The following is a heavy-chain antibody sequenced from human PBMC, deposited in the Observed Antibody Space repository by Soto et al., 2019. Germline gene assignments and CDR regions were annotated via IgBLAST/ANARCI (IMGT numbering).Heavy chain of an antibody. J-gene: IGHJ4*02. CDR3: AGPYYYDSSGYYY. Sequence: QVQLQQWGAGLLKPSETLSLTCAVYGGYFSGYYWSWIRQPPGKGLEWIGEINHSGSTNYNPSLKSRVAISVYTSKNQFSLKLSSVTAADTAVYYCAGPYYYDSSGYYYWGQGTLVTVSS. CDR1: GGYFSGYY. V-gene: IGHV4-34*01. CDR2: INHSGST. D-gene: IGHD3-22*01.